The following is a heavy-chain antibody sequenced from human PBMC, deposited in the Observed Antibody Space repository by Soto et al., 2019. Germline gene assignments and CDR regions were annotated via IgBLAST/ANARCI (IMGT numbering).Heavy chain of an antibody. Sequence: LGESLKISCKGSGYSFTSYWIGWVRQMPGKGLEWMGIIYPGDSDTRNSPPFQGQVTISADKSISTAYLQWSSLKASDTAMYYCARLSGCSSTSCYTRMDVWGQGTTVTVSS. D-gene: IGHD2-2*02. CDR3: ARLSGCSSTSCYTRMDV. J-gene: IGHJ6*02. CDR2: IYPGDSDT. V-gene: IGHV5-51*01. CDR1: GYSFTSYW.